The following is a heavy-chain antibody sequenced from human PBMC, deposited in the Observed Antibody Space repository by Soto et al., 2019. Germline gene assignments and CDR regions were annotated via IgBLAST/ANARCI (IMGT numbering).Heavy chain of an antibody. V-gene: IGHV1-46*01. CDR2: INPSGGST. CDR3: ARVHRLKDSSGHYYPEGFDY. D-gene: IGHD3-22*01. J-gene: IGHJ4*02. Sequence: ASVKVSCKASGYTFTSYYMHWVRQAPGQGLEWMGIINPSGGSTSYAQKFQGRVTMTRDTSTSTVYMELSSLRSEDTAVYYCARVHRLKDSSGHYYPEGFDYWGQGTLVTVSS. CDR1: GYTFTSYY.